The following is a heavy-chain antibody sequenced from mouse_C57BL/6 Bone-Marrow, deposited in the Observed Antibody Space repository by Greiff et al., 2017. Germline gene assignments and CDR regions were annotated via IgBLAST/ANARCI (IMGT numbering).Heavy chain of an antibody. J-gene: IGHJ2*01. V-gene: IGHV14-4*01. CDR3: STFPLITTVVAADYFDY. CDR1: GFNITDDY. D-gene: IGHD1-1*01. Sequence: VQLQQSGAELVRPGASVKLSCTASGFNITDDYMHWVKQRPEPGLAWIGWIYPEHGDTAYASKFQGKATITADTSSTTAYLQLSSLTSEDTAVYYCSTFPLITTVVAADYFDYWGQGTTLTVSS. CDR2: IYPEHGDT.